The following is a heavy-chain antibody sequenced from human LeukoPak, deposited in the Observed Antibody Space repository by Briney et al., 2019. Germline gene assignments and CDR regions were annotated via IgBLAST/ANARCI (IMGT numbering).Heavy chain of an antibody. J-gene: IGHJ4*02. Sequence: SVKVSCKASGGTFSSYAISWVRQAPGQGLEWMGGIIPIFGTANYAQEFQGRVTITADESTSTAYMELSSLRSEDTAVYYCASNYYDSSGYYYFDYWGQGTLVTVSS. CDR3: ASNYYDSSGYYYFDY. CDR2: IIPIFGTA. CDR1: GGTFSSYA. D-gene: IGHD3-22*01. V-gene: IGHV1-69*13.